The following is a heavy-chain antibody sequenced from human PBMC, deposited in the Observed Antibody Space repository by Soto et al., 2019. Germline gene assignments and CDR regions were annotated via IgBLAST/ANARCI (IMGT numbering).Heavy chain of an antibody. J-gene: IGHJ4*02. CDR1: GGSISSSSYY. CDR3: VSFGSGSYRHTLDY. CDR2: IYYSGST. D-gene: IGHD3-10*01. V-gene: IGHV4-39*01. Sequence: SETLSLTCTVSGGSISSSSYYWGWIRQPPGKGLEWIGSIYYSGSTYYNPSLKSRVTISVDTSKNQFSLKLSSVTAADTAVYYCVSFGSGSYRHTLDYWGQGNLVTVSS.